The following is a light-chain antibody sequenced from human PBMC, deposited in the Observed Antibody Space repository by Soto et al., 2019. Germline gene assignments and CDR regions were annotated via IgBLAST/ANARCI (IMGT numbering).Light chain of an antibody. CDR1: QNVSSY. J-gene: IGKJ4*01. Sequence: EIVLTQSPATLSLSPGERATLSCRASQNVSSYLAWYQQKPGQAPRLLIYDASNRATGIPARFSSSGSGTDFTLTISSLEPEDFAVYYCQQRSNWPLTFGGGTKVEIK. CDR3: QQRSNWPLT. CDR2: DAS. V-gene: IGKV3-11*01.